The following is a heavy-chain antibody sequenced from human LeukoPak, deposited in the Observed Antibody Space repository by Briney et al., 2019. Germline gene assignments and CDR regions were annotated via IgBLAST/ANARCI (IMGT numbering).Heavy chain of an antibody. CDR2: INHSGST. CDR1: GGSFSGYY. D-gene: IGHD1-14*01. CDR3: ARERALPNRSWFDP. J-gene: IGHJ5*02. Sequence: PSETLSLTCAVYGGSFSGYYWSWIRQPPGKGLGWIGEINHSGSTNYNPSLKSRVTISVDTSKNQFSLKLSSVTAADTAVYYCARERALPNRSWFDPWGQGTLVTVSS. V-gene: IGHV4-34*01.